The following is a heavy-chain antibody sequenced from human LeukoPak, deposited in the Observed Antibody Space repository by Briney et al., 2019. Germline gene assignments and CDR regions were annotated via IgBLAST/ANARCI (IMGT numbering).Heavy chain of an antibody. Sequence: ASVKVSCKASGYTFTGYYMHWVRQAPGQGLEWMGWINPNSGGTNYAQKFQGRVTMTRDTSIRTAYMELSSLRSDDTGVYYCARSELRNFDWLLNDGATFDIWGQGTMVTVSS. D-gene: IGHD3-9*01. V-gene: IGHV1-2*02. J-gene: IGHJ3*02. CDR1: GYTFTGYY. CDR3: ARSELRNFDWLLNDGATFDI. CDR2: INPNSGGT.